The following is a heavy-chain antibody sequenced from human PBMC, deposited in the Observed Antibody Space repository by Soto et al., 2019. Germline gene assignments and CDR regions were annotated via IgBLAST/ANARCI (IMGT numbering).Heavy chain of an antibody. V-gene: IGHV1-3*01. Sequence: QVQLVQSGAEVKKPGASVKVSCKASGYTFTSYAMHGVRQAPGQRLEWMGWINAGNVNTKYSQKFQSRVTITRDTSASTDYMELSRLSSQDTDIYSFARGFRGREAEWFDHWGQGTLVTVSS. J-gene: IGHJ5*02. CDR2: INAGNVNT. CDR1: GYTFTSYA. D-gene: IGHD2-21*01. CDR3: ARGFRGREAEWFDH.